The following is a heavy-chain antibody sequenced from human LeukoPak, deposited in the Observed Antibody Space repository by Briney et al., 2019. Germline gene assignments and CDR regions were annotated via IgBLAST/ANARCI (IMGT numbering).Heavy chain of an antibody. CDR3: ARGTSGFLIRTNWFDP. D-gene: IGHD3-10*01. J-gene: IGHJ5*02. Sequence: ASVKASCKASGGTFSSYAISWVRQAPGQGLEWMGGIIPIFGTANYAQKFQGRVTITADESTSTAYMELSSLRSEDTAVYYCARGTSGFLIRTNWFDPWGQGTLVTVSS. CDR1: GGTFSSYA. CDR2: IIPIFGTA. V-gene: IGHV1-69*13.